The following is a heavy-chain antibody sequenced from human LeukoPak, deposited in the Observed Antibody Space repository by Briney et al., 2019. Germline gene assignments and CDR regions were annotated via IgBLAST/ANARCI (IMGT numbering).Heavy chain of an antibody. CDR1: GFIFSDYY. J-gene: IGHJ4*02. CDR2: VSSSGSTI. CDR3: ARDLFGQWLLDY. D-gene: IGHD6-19*01. V-gene: IGHV3-11*01. Sequence: GGSLRLSCAASGFIFSDYYMSWIRQAPGKGLEWISYVSSSGSTIYYADSVKGRFTISRDNAKNSLYLQMNSLRAEDTAVYYCARDLFGQWLLDYWGQGTPVTVSS.